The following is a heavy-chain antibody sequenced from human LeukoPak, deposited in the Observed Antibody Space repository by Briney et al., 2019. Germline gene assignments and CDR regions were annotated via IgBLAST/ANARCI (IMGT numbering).Heavy chain of an antibody. CDR2: ISGSGGST. V-gene: IGHV3-23*01. J-gene: IGHJ4*02. CDR3: AKDERNWNYNLASQTYD. Sequence: GGSLRLSCAASGFTFSSYAMSWVHQAPGKGLEWVSAISGSGGSTYYADSVKGRFTISRDNSKNTLYLQMNSLRAEDTAVYYCAKDERNWNYNLASQTYDWGQGTLVTVSS. CDR1: GFTFSSYA. D-gene: IGHD1-7*01.